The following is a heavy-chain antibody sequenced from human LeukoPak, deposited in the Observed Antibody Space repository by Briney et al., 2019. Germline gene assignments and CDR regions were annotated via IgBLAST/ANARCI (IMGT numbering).Heavy chain of an antibody. J-gene: IGHJ3*02. V-gene: IGHV4-59*01. CDR2: IYDSGST. D-gene: IGHD3-22*01. CDR1: GGSISSYY. Sequence: NTSETLSLTCTVSGGSISSYYWSWIRQPPGKGLEWIGYIYDSGSTNYNPSLKSRVTISVDTSKNQFSLKVSSVTAAYTAVYYCASLTTADAFDIWGQGTMVTVSS. CDR3: ASLTTADAFDI.